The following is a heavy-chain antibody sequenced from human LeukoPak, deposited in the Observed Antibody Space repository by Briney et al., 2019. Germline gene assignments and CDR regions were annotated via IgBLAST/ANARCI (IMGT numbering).Heavy chain of an antibody. CDR3: ARVEWELLFFGY. Sequence: ASVKVSCKASGYTFTSYDINWVRQATGQGLEWMGWINPNSGGTNYAQKFQGRVTMTRDTSISTAYMELSRLRSDDTAVYYCARVEWELLFFGYWGQGTLVTVSS. CDR1: GYTFTSYD. D-gene: IGHD1-26*01. V-gene: IGHV1-2*02. CDR2: INPNSGGT. J-gene: IGHJ4*02.